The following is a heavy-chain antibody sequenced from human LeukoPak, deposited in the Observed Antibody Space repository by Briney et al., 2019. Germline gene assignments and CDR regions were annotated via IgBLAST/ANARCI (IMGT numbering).Heavy chain of an antibody. D-gene: IGHD1-26*01. Sequence: GGSLGLSCAASGFSLSSYTMNWVRQAPGKGLEWVSSISSTSWYLYHAESLKGRFTTSRDNAKNSLYLQMNGLRVEDTAIYYCAREISGEGFDYWGQGILVTVSS. J-gene: IGHJ4*02. CDR1: GFSLSSYT. CDR2: ISSTSWYL. V-gene: IGHV3-21*01. CDR3: AREISGEGFDY.